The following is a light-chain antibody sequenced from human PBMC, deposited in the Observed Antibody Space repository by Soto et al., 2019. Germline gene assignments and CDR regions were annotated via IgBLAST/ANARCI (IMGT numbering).Light chain of an antibody. CDR2: EVS. CDR3: SSYAGTNNFV. J-gene: IGLJ1*01. Sequence: QSALTQPPSASGSPGQSVTISCTGTSSDVGFYNYVSWYQQHPGKAPKLIISEVSQRPSGVPDRFSGSKSGNTASLTVSGLQADDEADYYCSSYAGTNNFVFGTGTKVTVL. CDR1: SSDVGFYNY. V-gene: IGLV2-8*01.